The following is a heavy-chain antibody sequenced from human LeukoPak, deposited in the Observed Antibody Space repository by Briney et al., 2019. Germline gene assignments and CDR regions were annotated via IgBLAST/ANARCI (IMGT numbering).Heavy chain of an antibody. Sequence: SETLSLTCTVSGGSISSHYWSWIRRPPGKGLEWIGYIYYSGSTNYNPSLKSRVTISVDTSKNQFSLKLSSVTAADTAVYYCARALGIVGAFDYWGQGTLVTVSS. CDR3: ARALGIVGAFDY. CDR2: IYYSGST. CDR1: GGSISSHY. V-gene: IGHV4-59*11. D-gene: IGHD1-26*01. J-gene: IGHJ4*02.